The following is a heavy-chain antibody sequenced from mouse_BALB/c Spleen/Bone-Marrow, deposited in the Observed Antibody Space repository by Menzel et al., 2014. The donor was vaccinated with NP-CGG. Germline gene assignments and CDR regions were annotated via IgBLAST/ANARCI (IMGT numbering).Heavy chain of an antibody. CDR2: ISGDGRYT. V-gene: IGHV5-9-2*01. CDR1: GFSFSNYG. CDR3: ARHAYYDQTEVSFVY. D-gene: IGHD2-4*01. J-gene: IGHJ3*01. Sequence: EVQLVESGGGLVKSGGSLKLSCAASGFSFSNYGMSRVRQTPEKRLEWVATISGDGRYTFYSDSVKGRFTISRDNAKNNLYLQLSSLRSEDTALYYCARHAYYDQTEVSFVYWGQGTLVTVSA.